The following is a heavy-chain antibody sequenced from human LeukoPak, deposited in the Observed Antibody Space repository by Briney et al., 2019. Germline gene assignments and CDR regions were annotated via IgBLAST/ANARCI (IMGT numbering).Heavy chain of an antibody. CDR1: GGSISSGGYS. CDR2: IFSSGDA. V-gene: IGHV4-30-4*07. J-gene: IGHJ5*02. Sequence: SQTLSLTCAVSGGSISSGGYSWSWIRQPPGKGLEWIGRIFSSGDATYNPSLKSRVTMSVDTSKNQFSLRLKSVTAADTAVYYCAREPDPWGQGTQVTVSS. CDR3: AREPDP.